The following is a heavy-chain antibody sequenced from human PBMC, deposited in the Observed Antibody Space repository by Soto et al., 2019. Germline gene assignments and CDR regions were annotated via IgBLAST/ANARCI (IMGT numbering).Heavy chain of an antibody. CDR2: IKKDGSEK. J-gene: IGHJ6*02. Sequence: EVQLVESGGGLVQPGGSLRLSCVASGFTCRSYWMSWVRQAPGKGLEWVAKIKKDGSEKDYVDSVKGRFTISRDNAKNTLYLQMNSLRVEDTAVYYCTSIDYYYDLDVWGQGTTVTVSS. V-gene: IGHV3-7*03. CDR3: TSIDYYYDLDV. D-gene: IGHD3-16*02. CDR1: GFTCRSYW.